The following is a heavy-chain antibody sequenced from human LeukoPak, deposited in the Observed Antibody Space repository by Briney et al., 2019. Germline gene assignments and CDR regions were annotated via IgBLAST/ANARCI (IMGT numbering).Heavy chain of an antibody. J-gene: IGHJ4*02. CDR1: GRSISSYY. D-gene: IGHD3-22*01. CDR2: MYTSGSN. V-gene: IGHV4-4*07. Sequence: PSETLSLTCTVSGRSISSYYWSWIRQPAGKGLEWIGRMYTSGSNNYHTSLKSRVTMSVDTPENQFSLKLSSVTAADTAVYYCARVMYYYDSSGYYVYYFDYWGQGTLVTVSS. CDR3: ARVMYYYDSSGYYVYYFDY.